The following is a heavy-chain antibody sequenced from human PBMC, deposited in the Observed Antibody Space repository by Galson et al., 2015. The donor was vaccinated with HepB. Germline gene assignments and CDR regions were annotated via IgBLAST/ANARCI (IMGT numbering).Heavy chain of an antibody. CDR1: GFTFSSYG. CDR2: ISYDGSNK. J-gene: IGHJ4*02. CDR3: AKGPRVTTVTLFDY. Sequence: SLRLSCAASGFTFSSYGMHWVRQAPGKGLEWVAVISYDGSNKYYADSVKGRFTISRDNSKNTLYLQMNSLRAEDTAVYYCAKGPRVTTVTLFDYWGQGTLVTVSS. V-gene: IGHV3-30*18. D-gene: IGHD4-17*01.